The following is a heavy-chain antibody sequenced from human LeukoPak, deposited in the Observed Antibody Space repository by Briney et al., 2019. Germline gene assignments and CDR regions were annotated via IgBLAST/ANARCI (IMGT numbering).Heavy chain of an antibody. J-gene: IGHJ4*02. Sequence: GASVKVSCKASGYTFTGYYMHWVRQAPGQGLEWMGWINPNSGGTNYAQKFQGWVTMTRDTSISTAYMELSRLRSDDTAVYYCARGTVEMATISGGGEFDYWGQGTLVTVSS. V-gene: IGHV1-2*04. D-gene: IGHD5-24*01. CDR3: ARGTVEMATISGGGEFDY. CDR1: GYTFTGYY. CDR2: INPNSGGT.